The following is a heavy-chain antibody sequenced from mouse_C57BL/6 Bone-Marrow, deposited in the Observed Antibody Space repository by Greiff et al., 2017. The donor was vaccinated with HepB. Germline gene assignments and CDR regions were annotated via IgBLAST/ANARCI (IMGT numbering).Heavy chain of an antibody. D-gene: IGHD2-12*01. J-gene: IGHJ3*01. CDR1: GSTFTDYN. V-gene: IGHV1-18*01. CDR2: INPNNGGT. CDR3: ARSYGFAY. Sequence: EVQLQQSGPELVQPGASVKIPCKASGSTFTDYNMDWVKQSHGKSLEWIGDINPNNGGTIYNQKVKGQATLTVDKASSTADMELRSLTSEDTAGYYGARSYGFAYWGQGTLVTVSA.